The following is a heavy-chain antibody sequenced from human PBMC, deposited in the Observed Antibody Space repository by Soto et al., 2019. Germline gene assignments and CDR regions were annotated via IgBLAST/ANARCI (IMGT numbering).Heavy chain of an antibody. D-gene: IGHD3-3*01. J-gene: IGHJ4*02. V-gene: IGHV2-5*02. CDR2: IYWDDDK. CDR3: AHRVLRAVFGLVTTTAIYFDF. Sequence: QITLNESGPTVVKPTEPLTLTCTFSGFSLTTSGVGVGWVRPSPGKAPEWLAFIYWDDDKRYSTSLKSRLTITKDTSKNHVVLTMANVDPADTATYYCAHRVLRAVFGLVTTTAIYFDFWGQGTPVVVSS. CDR1: GFSLTTSGVG.